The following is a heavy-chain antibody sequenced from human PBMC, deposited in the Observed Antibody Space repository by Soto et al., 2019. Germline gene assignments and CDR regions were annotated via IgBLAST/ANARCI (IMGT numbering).Heavy chain of an antibody. J-gene: IGHJ6*02. CDR1: GYTFTSYY. CDR2: INPSGGGT. V-gene: IGHV1-46*01. D-gene: IGHD6-25*01. CDR3: ARGYSSGGMDV. Sequence: ASVKVSCKASGYTFTSYYVHWVRQAPGQGLEWMGIINPSGGGTTYAQKFQGRVTMTRDTSTSTVCMELSSLRSEDTAVYYCARGYSSGGMDVWGQGTTVTVSS.